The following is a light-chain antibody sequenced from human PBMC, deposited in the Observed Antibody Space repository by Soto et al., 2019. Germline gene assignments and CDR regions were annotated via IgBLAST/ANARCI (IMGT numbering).Light chain of an antibody. Sequence: GETGTITGHASQSVSTWLAWYQQTPGKAPKLLMYDASTLESGAPARFSGSGSGTEFTLTISSLQSEDFAVYYCQQYNNWPPITFGQRTRLEI. CDR2: DAS. CDR3: QQYNNWPPIT. CDR1: QSVSTW. J-gene: IGKJ5*01. V-gene: IGKV1-5*01.